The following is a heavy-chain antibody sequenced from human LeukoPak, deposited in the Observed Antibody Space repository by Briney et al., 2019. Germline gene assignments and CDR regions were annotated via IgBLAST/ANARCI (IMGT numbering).Heavy chain of an antibody. CDR3: ARARDVDTAMVTGFDY. J-gene: IGHJ4*02. CDR1: GYTFTSYY. D-gene: IGHD5-18*01. CDR2: INPSGGST. V-gene: IGHV1-46*01. Sequence: ASVKVSYKASGYTFTSYYMHWVRQAPGQGLEWMGIINPSGGSTSYAQKFQGRVTMTRDTSTSTVYMELSSLRSEDTAVYYCARARDVDTAMVTGFDYWGQGTLVTVSS.